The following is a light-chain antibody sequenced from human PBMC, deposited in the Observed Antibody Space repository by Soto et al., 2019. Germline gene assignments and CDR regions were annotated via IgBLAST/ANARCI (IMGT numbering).Light chain of an antibody. J-gene: IGKJ1*01. CDR1: QSISSW. Sequence: DIQMCQSPSTPSASVGERVTITCRASQSISSWLAWYQQKPGKDPKLLIYDASSLESGVPSSFSGSGSGTEFPLTISRLPPDDFATYYCQQYKRYRTVGQGTKVDI. CDR2: DAS. CDR3: QQYKRYRT. V-gene: IGKV1-5*01.